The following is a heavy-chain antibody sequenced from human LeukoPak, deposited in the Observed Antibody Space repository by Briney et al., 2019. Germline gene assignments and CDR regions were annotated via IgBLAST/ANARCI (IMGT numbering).Heavy chain of an antibody. J-gene: IGHJ4*02. CDR3: AREGVSGSYLGY. D-gene: IGHD1-26*01. CDR2: INPSGGST. CDR1: GYSFTSYY. V-gene: IGHV1-46*01. Sequence: GASVKVSCKASGYSFTSYYIHWVRLAPGQGLEWMGVINPSGGSTRYARKFQDRVTMTRDMSTSTVYMELSSLRSEDTAVYYCAREGVSGSYLGYWGQGTLVTVSS.